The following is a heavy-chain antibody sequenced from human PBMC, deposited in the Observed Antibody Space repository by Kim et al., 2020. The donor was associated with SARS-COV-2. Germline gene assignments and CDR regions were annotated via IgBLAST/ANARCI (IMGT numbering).Heavy chain of an antibody. D-gene: IGHD2-21*02. CDR2: IYYSGST. CDR1: GGSISSYY. V-gene: IGHV4-59*13. Sequence: SETLSLTCTVSGGSISSYYWSWIRQPPGKGLEWIGYIYYSGSTNYNPSLKSRVTISVDTSKNQFSLKLSSVTAADTAVYYCASALRVCGGDCPRHAFDIWGQGTMVTVSS. CDR3: ASALRVCGGDCPRHAFDI. J-gene: IGHJ3*02.